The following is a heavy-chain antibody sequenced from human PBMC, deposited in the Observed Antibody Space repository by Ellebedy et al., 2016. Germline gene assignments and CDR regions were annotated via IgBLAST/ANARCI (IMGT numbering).Heavy chain of an antibody. Sequence: SETLSLXCTVSGYSISSGYYWGWIRQPPGKGLEWIGEINHSGSTNYNPSLKSRVTISVDTSKNQFSLKLSSVTAADTAVYYCAREGRYCSSTSCYRTFYYYYYGMDVWGQGTTVTVSS. CDR2: INHSGST. D-gene: IGHD2-2*01. J-gene: IGHJ6*02. CDR3: AREGRYCSSTSCYRTFYYYYYGMDV. CDR1: GYSISSGYY. V-gene: IGHV4-38-2*02.